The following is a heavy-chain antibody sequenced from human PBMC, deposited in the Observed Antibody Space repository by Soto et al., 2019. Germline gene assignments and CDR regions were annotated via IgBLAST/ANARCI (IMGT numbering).Heavy chain of an antibody. CDR2: INSDGSST. J-gene: IGHJ6*02. V-gene: IGHV3-74*01. CDR1: GLTFSSYW. D-gene: IGHD3-3*01. CDR3: ARDKTEIFGVDYGLDV. Sequence: GGSLRLSCAASGLTFSSYWMHWVRQAPGKGLVWVSCINSDGSSTNYADSVKGRFTISRDNAKNTLYLQMNSLKAEDTAVYYCARDKTEIFGVDYGLDVWGQGTRVTVSS.